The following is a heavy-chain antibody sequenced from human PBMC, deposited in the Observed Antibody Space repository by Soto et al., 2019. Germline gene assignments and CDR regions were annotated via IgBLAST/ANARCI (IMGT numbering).Heavy chain of an antibody. Sequence: EVQLVESGGGLVKPGGSLRLSCAASGFTFSSYSMNWVRQAPGKGLEWVSSISSSSSYIYYADSVKGRFTISRDNAKNSLYLQMNSLSAEDTAVYYCARDLATYSILFDYWGQGTLVTVSS. CDR2: ISSSSSYI. V-gene: IGHV3-21*01. CDR1: GFTFSSYS. J-gene: IGHJ4*02. D-gene: IGHD2-15*01. CDR3: ARDLATYSILFDY.